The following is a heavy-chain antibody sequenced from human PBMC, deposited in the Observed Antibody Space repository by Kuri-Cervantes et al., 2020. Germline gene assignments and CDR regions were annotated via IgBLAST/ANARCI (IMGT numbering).Heavy chain of an antibody. CDR1: GGSLSGYY. Sequence: SETLSLTCAVYGGSLSGYYWSWIRQPPGKGLEWIGYIYWSGSTNYNPSLKSRVTIPVDTSKDQFSLELNSVTAADTAMYYCARVAQTVYDTDYYYYYYMDVWGKGTTVTVSS. CDR2: IYWSGST. CDR3: ARVAQTVYDTDYYYYYYMDV. J-gene: IGHJ6*03. D-gene: IGHD5/OR15-5a*01. V-gene: IGHV4-59*01.